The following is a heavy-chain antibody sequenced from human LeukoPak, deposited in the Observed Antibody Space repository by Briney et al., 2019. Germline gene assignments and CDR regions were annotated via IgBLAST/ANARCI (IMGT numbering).Heavy chain of an antibody. CDR2: INSDGSST. V-gene: IGHV3-74*01. CDR3: VRSLDY. J-gene: IGHJ4*02. CDR1: GFTFSSYW. Sequence: GGSLRLSCVASGFTFSSYWMHWVSQVPGKGLVWVSRINSDGSSTSYADSVKGRFTISRDNARNTVYLEMNSLRAEDTAVYYCVRSLDYWGQGTLVTVSS.